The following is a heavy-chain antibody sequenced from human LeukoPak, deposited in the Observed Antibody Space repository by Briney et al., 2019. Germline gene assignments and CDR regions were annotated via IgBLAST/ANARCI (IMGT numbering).Heavy chain of an antibody. CDR3: ARDVDRAFDI. CDR1: GFTFSSYA. Sequence: GGSLRLSCAASGFTFSSYAMHWVRQAPGKGLEWVAVISYDGSNKYYADSVKGRFTISRDNSKNTLYLQMNSLRAEDTAVYYCARDVDRAFDIWGQGTMVTVSS. V-gene: IGHV3-30-3*01. J-gene: IGHJ3*02. CDR2: ISYDGSNK.